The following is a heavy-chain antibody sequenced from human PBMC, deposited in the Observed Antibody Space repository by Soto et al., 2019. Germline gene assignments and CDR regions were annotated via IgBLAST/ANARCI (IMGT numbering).Heavy chain of an antibody. CDR2: IDWDDDK. V-gene: IGHV2-70*11. D-gene: IGHD6-19*01. CDR1: GFSLSTSGMC. CDR3: AREWLVPYYYGMDV. Sequence: SGPTLVNPTQTLTLTCTFSGFSLSTSGMCVSWIRQPPGKALEWLARIDWDDDKYYSTSLKTRLTISKDTSKNQVVLTMTNMDPVDTATYYCAREWLVPYYYGMDVWGQGTTVTVSS. J-gene: IGHJ6*02.